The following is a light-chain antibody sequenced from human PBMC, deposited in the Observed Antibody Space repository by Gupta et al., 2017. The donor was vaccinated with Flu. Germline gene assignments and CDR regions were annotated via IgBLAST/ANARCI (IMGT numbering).Light chain of an antibody. J-gene: IGKJ2*01. Sequence: DVQLTQTPSSLSLSVGDRVTFTCQASQDISRYLSWYQQRPGKAPKLLIYDTSNLAVGVPSRFSGSGSGTDFSFTISSLQPEDVATYYCQQYDIFPFTFGQGTRLDIK. CDR2: DTS. V-gene: IGKV1-33*01. CDR3: QQYDIFPFT. CDR1: QDISRY.